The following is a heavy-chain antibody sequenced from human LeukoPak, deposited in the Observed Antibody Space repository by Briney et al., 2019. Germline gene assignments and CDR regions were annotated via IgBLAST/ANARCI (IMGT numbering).Heavy chain of an antibody. V-gene: IGHV3-30*18. CDR1: GFTFRSYS. CDR2: ISYDGSNK. D-gene: IGHD4-11*01. Sequence: PGGALRPFCAASGFTFRSYSMQWVREAPGKRLEWVAVISYDGSNKYYVDSVKGRFTISRDSSKNTLYLQMNSLRAEDTAVYYCAKESKETTRYYFDSWGQGTLVTVSS. J-gene: IGHJ4*02. CDR3: AKESKETTRYYFDS.